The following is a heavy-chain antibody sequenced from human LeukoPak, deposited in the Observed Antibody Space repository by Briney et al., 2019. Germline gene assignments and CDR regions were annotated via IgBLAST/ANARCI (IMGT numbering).Heavy chain of an antibody. V-gene: IGHV3-11*01. Sequence: PGGSLRLSCAASGFSFSDYYVVWIRQAPGRGLEYVSYISSHGTTKHYADSVKGRFTISRDNANNSLFLQMNSLRAEDTAIYYCAKERARDILTGPYFFDYWGQGTLVTVSS. CDR2: ISSHGTTK. CDR3: AKERARDILTGPYFFDY. D-gene: IGHD3-9*01. CDR1: GFSFSDYY. J-gene: IGHJ4*02.